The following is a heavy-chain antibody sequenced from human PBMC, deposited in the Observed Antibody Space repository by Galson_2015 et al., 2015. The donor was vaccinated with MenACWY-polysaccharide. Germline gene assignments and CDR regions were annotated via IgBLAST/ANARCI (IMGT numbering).Heavy chain of an antibody. CDR3: ARGGAAPRGWYFDL. D-gene: IGHD3-10*01. CDR1: EYTFTSYD. V-gene: IGHV1-8*01. CDR2: MNPNSANT. J-gene: IGHJ2*01. Sequence: SCKASEYTFTSYDINWVRQAPGQGLEWMGWMNPNSANTGYGKKFQGRVTMTRNTSMSTAYMERSSLRFEDTAVYYCARGGAAPRGWYFDLWGRGTLVTVSS.